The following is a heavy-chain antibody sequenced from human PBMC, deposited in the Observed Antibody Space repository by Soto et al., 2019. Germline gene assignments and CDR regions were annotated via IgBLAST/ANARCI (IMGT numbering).Heavy chain of an antibody. D-gene: IGHD3-22*01. CDR3: ARGRGYYDSSGYLFGLVPPAGLDY. CDR2: IGTAGDT. CDR1: GFTFSSYD. V-gene: IGHV3-13*01. Sequence: GGSLRLSCAASGFTFSSYDMHWVRQATGKGLEWVSAIGTAGDTYYPGSVKGRFTISRENAKNSLYLQMNSLRAEDTAVYYCARGRGYYDSSGYLFGLVPPAGLDYWGQGTLVTVSS. J-gene: IGHJ4*02.